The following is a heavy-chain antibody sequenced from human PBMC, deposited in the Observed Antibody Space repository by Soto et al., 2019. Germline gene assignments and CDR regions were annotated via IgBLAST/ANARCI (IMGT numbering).Heavy chain of an antibody. CDR2: IWYDGTQK. CDR3: ARAGGTTVSGLWHFDS. Sequence: GGSLRLSCEASGFTFNTYSMHWVRQPPGKGLEWLAAIWYDGTQKYYADSVKGRFIISRDNSKKTLYLEMNSLRAEDTAVYYCARAGGTTVSGLWHFDSWGQGTLVTVSS. CDR1: GFTFNTYS. V-gene: IGHV3-33*08. D-gene: IGHD4-17*01. J-gene: IGHJ4*02.